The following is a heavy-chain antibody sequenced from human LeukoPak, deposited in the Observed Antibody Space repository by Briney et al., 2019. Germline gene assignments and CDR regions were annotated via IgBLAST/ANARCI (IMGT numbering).Heavy chain of an antibody. CDR2: IYYSGST. CDR3: ARLGKLTYYYDSSGYPIYYYYYMDV. D-gene: IGHD3-22*01. Sequence: PSETLSLTCTVSGGSISSSSYYWGWIRQPPGKGLEWIGSIYYSGSTYYNPSLKSRVTISVDTSKNQFSLKLSSVTAADTAVYYCARLGKLTYYYDSSGYPIYYYYYMDVWGKGTTVTISS. J-gene: IGHJ6*03. V-gene: IGHV4-39*07. CDR1: GGSISSSSYY.